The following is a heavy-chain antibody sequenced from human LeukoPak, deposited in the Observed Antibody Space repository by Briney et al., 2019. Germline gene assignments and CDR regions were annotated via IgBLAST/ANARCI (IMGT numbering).Heavy chain of an antibody. CDR2: IWYDGSKK. CDR1: GFSFSSHA. Sequence: GGSLRLSCAAFGFSFSSHAMHWVRQAPGKGLEWVAIIWYDGSKKYSADSVKGRFTISRDNSKNTLYLQMDSLRAEDTAVYYCAKDLYYGDYVFDYWGQGTLVTVSS. J-gene: IGHJ4*02. D-gene: IGHD4-17*01. V-gene: IGHV3-33*06. CDR3: AKDLYYGDYVFDY.